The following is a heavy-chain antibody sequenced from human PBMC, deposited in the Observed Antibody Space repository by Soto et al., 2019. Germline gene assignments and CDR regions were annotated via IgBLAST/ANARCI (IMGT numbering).Heavy chain of an antibody. V-gene: IGHV3-33*01. Sequence: QVQLVESGGGVVQPGRSLTLSCAASGFAFGNYGIHWVRQAPGKGLEWVAVIWSDGSSKYYGDSVKGRLTISRDNSKNTVYLEMNSLRAEDTAVYYCGRDWWEEPDGKEIVSQFDYWGQGTLVTVSS. CDR2: IWSDGSSK. J-gene: IGHJ4*02. CDR3: GRDWWEEPDGKEIVSQFDY. CDR1: GFAFGNYG. D-gene: IGHD1-26*01.